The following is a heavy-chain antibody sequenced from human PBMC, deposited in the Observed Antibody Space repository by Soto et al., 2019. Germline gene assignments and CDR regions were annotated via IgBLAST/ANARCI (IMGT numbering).Heavy chain of an antibody. J-gene: IGHJ6*02. CDR1: GYTFTSYD. CDR2: MNPNSGNT. V-gene: IGHV1-8*01. Sequence: AAVKVSCKASGYTFTSYDINWVRQATGQGLEWMGWMNPNSGNTGYAQKFQGRVTMTRNTSISTAYMELSSLRSEDTAVYYCARGGGALITIFWSGYYTAPYYYGMDVWGQGTPVTVSS. CDR3: ARGGGALITIFWSGYYTAPYYYGMDV. D-gene: IGHD3-3*01.